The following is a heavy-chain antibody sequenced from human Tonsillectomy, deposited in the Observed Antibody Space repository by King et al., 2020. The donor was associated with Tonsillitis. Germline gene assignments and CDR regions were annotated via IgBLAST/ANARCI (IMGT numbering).Heavy chain of an antibody. CDR2: IHPNSGGT. CDR1: GHTFTDYY. V-gene: IGHV1-2*02. CDR3: ARDASRTYGENWLAP. J-gene: IGHJ5*02. D-gene: IGHD3-16*01. Sequence: VQLVESGAEVKKPGASVQVSCTASGHTFTDYYMHWVRQAPGQGLEWMGWIHPNSGGTKYAQKFQGRVTMTRDTSINTAYMELSRLRSDDTAVYYCARDASRTYGENWLAPWGQGTLVTVSS.